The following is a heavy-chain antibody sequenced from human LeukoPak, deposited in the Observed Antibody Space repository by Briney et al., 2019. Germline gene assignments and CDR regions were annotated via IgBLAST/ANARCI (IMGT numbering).Heavy chain of an antibody. Sequence: SLRLSCAASGFTFDDYAMHWVRQAPGKGLEWVSGISWDSGSIGYADSVKGRFTISRDNAKNSLYLQMNSPRAEDTALYYCAKVTGSGSSSFDYWGQGTLVTVSS. CDR2: ISWDSGSI. J-gene: IGHJ4*02. CDR3: AKVTGSGSSSFDY. V-gene: IGHV3-9*01. CDR1: GFTFDDYA. D-gene: IGHD3-10*01.